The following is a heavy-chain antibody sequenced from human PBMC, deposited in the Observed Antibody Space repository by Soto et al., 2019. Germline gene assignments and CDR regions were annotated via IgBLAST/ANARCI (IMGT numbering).Heavy chain of an antibody. Sequence: PSETLSLTCAVYGGSFSGYYWSWIRQPPGKGLEWIGEINHSGSTNYNPSLKSRVTISVGTSKNQFSLKLSSVTAADTAVYYCARGSSWLDAFDIWGQGTMVTVSS. CDR2: INHSGST. J-gene: IGHJ3*02. V-gene: IGHV4-34*01. CDR1: GGSFSGYY. D-gene: IGHD6-13*01. CDR3: ARGSSWLDAFDI.